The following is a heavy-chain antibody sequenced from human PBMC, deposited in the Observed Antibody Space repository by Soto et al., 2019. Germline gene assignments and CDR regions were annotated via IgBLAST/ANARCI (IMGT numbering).Heavy chain of an antibody. J-gene: IGHJ6*02. V-gene: IGHV4-31*03. CDR1: GGSISTDGYY. CDR3: ARAAPSRISSHGMDV. D-gene: IGHD6-6*01. CDR2: IYHSGTT. Sequence: PSETLSLTCSVSGGSISTDGYYWSWIRQLPGKGLEWIGYIYHSGTTYHNPSLKSRLSMSVDTSKNQFSLNLNSVTAADTAVYYCARAAPSRISSHGMDVWGQGTTVTVSS.